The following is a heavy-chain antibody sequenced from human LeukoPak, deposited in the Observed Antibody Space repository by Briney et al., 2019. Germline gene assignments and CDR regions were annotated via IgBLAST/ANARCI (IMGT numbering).Heavy chain of an antibody. CDR2: IWYDGSNK. D-gene: IGHD4-23*01. CDR3: ARDAGGKPLDY. Sequence: GGSLRLSCAASGFTFSSYGMHWVRQAPGKGLEWVAVIWYDGSNKYYADSVKGRFTISRDNSKNTLYLQMNSLRAEDTAVYYCARDAGGKPLDYWGQGTLVTVSS. V-gene: IGHV3-33*01. J-gene: IGHJ4*02. CDR1: GFTFSSYG.